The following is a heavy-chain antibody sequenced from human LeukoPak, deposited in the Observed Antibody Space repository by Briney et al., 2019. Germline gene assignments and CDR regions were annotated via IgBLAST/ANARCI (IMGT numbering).Heavy chain of an antibody. V-gene: IGHV4-38-2*01. CDR3: ARHHSSSSSAFDI. CDR2: NNHNGSN. CDR1: SYSINSGYY. J-gene: IGHJ3*02. Sequence: SETLSLNCAVSSYSINSGYYWGWIRQPPGKGLEWIESNNHNGSNSYNPSLKSPVTIYAATSKNQFSLKLSSVTAADTAVYYCARHHSSSSSAFDIWGQGTMVTVSS. D-gene: IGHD6-13*01.